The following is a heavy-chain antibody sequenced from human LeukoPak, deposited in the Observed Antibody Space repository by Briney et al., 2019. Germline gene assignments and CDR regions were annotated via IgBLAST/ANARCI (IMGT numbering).Heavy chain of an antibody. V-gene: IGHV4-34*01. J-gene: IGHJ5*02. Sequence: SETLSLTCAVYGGSFSGYYWSWIRQPPGKGLEWIGEINHSGSTNYNPPLKSRVTISVDTSKNQFSLKLTSVTAADTAVYYCARHYGPWGQGTLVTVSS. D-gene: IGHD3-16*01. CDR3: ARHYGP. CDR1: GGSFSGYY. CDR2: INHSGST.